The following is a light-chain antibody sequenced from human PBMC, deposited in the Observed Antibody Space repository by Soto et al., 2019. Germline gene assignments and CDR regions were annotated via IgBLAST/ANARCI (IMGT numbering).Light chain of an antibody. Sequence: EIVLTQSPGTLSLSPGERATLSCRTSQSISSTYLAWYQQKPGQAPRLLIYGASSRATGIPDRFSGSGSGTDFTLTISRLEPEDFAVYYCPQYGIPDTFGQGTKLETK. CDR3: PQYGIPDT. CDR1: QSISSTY. V-gene: IGKV3-20*01. CDR2: GAS. J-gene: IGKJ2*01.